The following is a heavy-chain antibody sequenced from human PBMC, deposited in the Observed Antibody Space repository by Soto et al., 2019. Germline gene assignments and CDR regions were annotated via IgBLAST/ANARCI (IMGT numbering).Heavy chain of an antibody. CDR1: GFAFSDPY. CDR2: SRNKANGYTT. CDR3: IRVKSGGAFEI. Sequence: EVQLVESGGGLVQPGGSLRLSCAASGFAFSDPYMDWVRQAPGKGPEWVGRSRNKANGYTTDYAASVKGRFTISRDDSKYSLYLQMDSLKTEDTAVYYCIRVKSGGAFEIWGQGTMVTVSS. D-gene: IGHD1-26*01. J-gene: IGHJ3*02. V-gene: IGHV3-72*01.